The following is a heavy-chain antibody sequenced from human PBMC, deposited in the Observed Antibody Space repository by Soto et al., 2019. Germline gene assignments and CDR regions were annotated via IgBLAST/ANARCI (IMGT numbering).Heavy chain of an antibody. D-gene: IGHD2-21*01. CDR2: ISGSGGST. J-gene: IGHJ6*02. CDR1: GFTFSIYA. Sequence: GGSLRLSCAASGFTFSIYAMSWFRQAPGKGLEWVSAISGSGGSTYYADSVKGRFTISRDNSKNTLYLQMNSLRAEDTAVYYCAKDLLPPGEIVDVWGQGTTVTVSS. V-gene: IGHV3-23*01. CDR3: AKDLLPPGEIVDV.